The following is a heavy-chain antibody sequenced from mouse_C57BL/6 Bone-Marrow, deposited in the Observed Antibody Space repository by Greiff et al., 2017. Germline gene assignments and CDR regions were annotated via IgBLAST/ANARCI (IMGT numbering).Heavy chain of an antibody. CDR2: IYPRSGNT. V-gene: IGHV1-81*01. CDR1: GYTFTSYG. D-gene: IGHD3-2*02. J-gene: IGHJ4*01. Sequence: QVPLQQSGAELARPGASVKLSCKASGYTFTSYGISWVKQRTGQGLEWIGEIYPRSGNTYYNEKVKGKATLAADKSSSTAYMELRSLTSEASAVYYCASPSGSSGYAMDYGGHGASVNVSS. CDR3: ASPSGSSGYAMDY.